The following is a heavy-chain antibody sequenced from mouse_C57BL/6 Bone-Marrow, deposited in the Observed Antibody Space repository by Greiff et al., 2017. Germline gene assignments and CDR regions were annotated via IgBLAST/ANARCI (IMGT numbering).Heavy chain of an antibody. CDR3: TREGLGYDGYSGFAY. CDR2: ISSGGDYI. D-gene: IGHD2-3*01. J-gene: IGHJ3*01. V-gene: IGHV5-9-1*02. CDR1: GFTFSSYA. Sequence: EVMLVESGEGLVKPGGSLKLSCAASGFTFSSYAMSWVRQTPEKRLEWVAYISSGGDYIYYADTVKGRFPISRDNARNPLYLQMSSLKSEDTAMYYCTREGLGYDGYSGFAYWGQGTLVTVSA.